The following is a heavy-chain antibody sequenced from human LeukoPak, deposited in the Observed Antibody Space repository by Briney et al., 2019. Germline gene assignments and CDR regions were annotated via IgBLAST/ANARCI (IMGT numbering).Heavy chain of an antibody. CDR2: INPNSGGT. CDR1: GYTFTGYY. D-gene: IGHD3-10*01. J-gene: IGHJ5*02. Sequence: ASVKVSCKASGYTFTGYYMHWVRQAPGQGLEWMGWINPNSGGTNYAQKFQGRVTMTRDTSISTAYMELSRLRSDDTAVYYCARGSEQYGSGSYYRGFDPWGQGTLVTVSS. CDR3: ARGSEQYGSGSYYRGFDP. V-gene: IGHV1-2*02.